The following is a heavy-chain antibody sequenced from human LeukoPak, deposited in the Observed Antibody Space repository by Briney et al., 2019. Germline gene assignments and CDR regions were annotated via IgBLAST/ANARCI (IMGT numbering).Heavy chain of an antibody. D-gene: IGHD3-22*01. CDR3: ARPDSSGYYFDAFDI. CDR1: GGTFSSYA. V-gene: IGHV1-69*04. Sequence: GASVKVSCKASGGTFSSYAISWVRQAPGQGLEWMGRIIPILGIANYAQKFQGRVTITADKSTSTAYMELSSLRSEDTAVYYCARPDSSGYYFDAFDIWGQGTMVTVSS. J-gene: IGHJ3*02. CDR2: IIPILGIA.